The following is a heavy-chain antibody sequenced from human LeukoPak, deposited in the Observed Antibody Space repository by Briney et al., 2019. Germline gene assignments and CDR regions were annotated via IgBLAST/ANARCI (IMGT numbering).Heavy chain of an antibody. CDR3: ARDRWSSHPDY. V-gene: IGHV3-33*01. Sequence: GRSLRLSCAASGFTFSSYGMPWVRQAPGKGLEWVAVIWYDGSNKYYADSVKGRFTISRDNSKNTLYLQMNSLRAEDTAVYYCARDRWSSHPDYWGQGTLVTASS. D-gene: IGHD6-13*01. CDR2: IWYDGSNK. J-gene: IGHJ4*02. CDR1: GFTFSSYG.